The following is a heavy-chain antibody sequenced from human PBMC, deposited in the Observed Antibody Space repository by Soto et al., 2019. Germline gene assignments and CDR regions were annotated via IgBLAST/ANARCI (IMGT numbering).Heavy chain of an antibody. Sequence: GGSLRLSCAASGFTFSSYAMHWVRQAPGKGLEWVAVISYDGSNKYYADSVKGRFTISRDNSKNTLYLQMNSLRAEDTAFYYCARDRSSRLYYYGSGSLDYWGQGTLVTVSS. D-gene: IGHD3-10*01. CDR3: ARDRSSRLYYYGSGSLDY. CDR1: GFTFSSYA. CDR2: ISYDGSNK. V-gene: IGHV3-30-3*01. J-gene: IGHJ4*02.